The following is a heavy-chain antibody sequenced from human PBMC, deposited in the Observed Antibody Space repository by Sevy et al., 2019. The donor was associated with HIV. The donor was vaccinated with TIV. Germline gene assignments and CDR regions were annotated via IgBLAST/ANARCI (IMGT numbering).Heavy chain of an antibody. J-gene: IGHJ4*02. CDR2: ISFHETIK. V-gene: IGHV3-30*18. Sequence: GGSLRLSCAASGFTFSDFGMHWVRQAPGKGLEWVAVISFHETIKFYAESVKGRFTISRDNSKNTLYLEMNSLRAGDTALYYCAKDREVVGAKIDFCGQGTLVTVSS. D-gene: IGHD1-26*01. CDR1: GFTFSDFG. CDR3: AKDREVVGAKIDF.